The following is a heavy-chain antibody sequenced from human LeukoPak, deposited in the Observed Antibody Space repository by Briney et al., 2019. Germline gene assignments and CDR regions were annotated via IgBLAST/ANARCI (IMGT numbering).Heavy chain of an antibody. Sequence: SETLSLTCTVSGGSISSYYWSWIRQPPGKGLEWIGYIYYSGSTNYNPSLKSRVTISVDTSKNQFSLKLSSMTAADTAVYYCARIPTVTFFDYRGQGTLVTVSS. J-gene: IGHJ4*02. D-gene: IGHD4-17*01. V-gene: IGHV4-59*12. CDR2: IYYSGST. CDR3: ARIPTVTFFDY. CDR1: GGSISSYY.